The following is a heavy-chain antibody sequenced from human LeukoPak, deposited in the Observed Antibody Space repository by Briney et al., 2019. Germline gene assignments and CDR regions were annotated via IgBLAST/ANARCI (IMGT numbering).Heavy chain of an antibody. V-gene: IGHV3-11*01. CDR1: GFTFSDFY. CDR2: IGNRDFTG. J-gene: IGHJ6*02. Sequence: GGSLRLSCAASGFTFSDFYMAWIRQAPGKGLEWVSYIGNRDFTGYYADSVKGRFTTSRDSGKYSVYLQMNSLRAEDTAVYYCARFLTQPLISGTHLYFGLDVWGQGTAVIVSS. CDR3: ARFLTQPLISGTHLYFGLDV. D-gene: IGHD3-16*01.